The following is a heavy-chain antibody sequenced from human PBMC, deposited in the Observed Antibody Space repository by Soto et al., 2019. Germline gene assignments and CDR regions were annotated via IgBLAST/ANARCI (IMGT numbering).Heavy chain of an antibody. CDR1: GFNFDDHH. Sequence: GGSLRLSCAVSGFNFDDHHMDWVRQAPGRGLEWVGRSRRKANGYSTEYAAPVKGRFTISRDNSKNSLNLEMNSLTTEDTAVYFCVRGYSSFDVWGQGTMVTVSS. J-gene: IGHJ3*01. D-gene: IGHD6-13*01. CDR2: SRRKANGYST. V-gene: IGHV3-72*01. CDR3: VRGYSSFDV.